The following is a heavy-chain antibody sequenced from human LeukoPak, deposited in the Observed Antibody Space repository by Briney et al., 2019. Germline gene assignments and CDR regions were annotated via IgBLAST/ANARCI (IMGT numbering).Heavy chain of an antibody. CDR2: ISGSGGST. CDR3: AKDGDGGSYFDY. V-gene: IGHV3-23*01. Sequence: QPGGSLRLSCAASGFTFSSYAMSWVRRAPGKGLEWVSAISGSGGSTYYADSVKGRFTISRDNSKNTLYLQMNSLRAEDTAVYYCAKDGDGGSYFDYWGQGTLVTVSS. D-gene: IGHD1-26*01. J-gene: IGHJ4*02. CDR1: GFTFSSYA.